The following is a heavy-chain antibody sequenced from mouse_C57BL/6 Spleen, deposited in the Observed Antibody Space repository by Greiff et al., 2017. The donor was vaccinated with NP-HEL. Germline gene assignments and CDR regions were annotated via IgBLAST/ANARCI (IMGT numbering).Heavy chain of an antibody. D-gene: IGHD1-1*01. CDR3: ARHYYGSSPYAMDY. J-gene: IGHJ4*01. CDR2: IDPNSGGT. CDR1: GYTFTSYW. Sequence: QVQLKESGAELVKPGASVKLSCKASGYTFTSYWMHWVKQRPGRGLEWIGRIDPNSGGTKYNEKFKSKATLTVDKPSSTAYMQLSSLTSEDSAVYYCARHYYGSSPYAMDYWGQGTSVTVSS. V-gene: IGHV1-72*01.